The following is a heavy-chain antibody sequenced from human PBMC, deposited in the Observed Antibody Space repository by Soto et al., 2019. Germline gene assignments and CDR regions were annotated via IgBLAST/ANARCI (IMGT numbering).Heavy chain of an antibody. CDR3: ARDFSPFTTTPGFDY. V-gene: IGHV1-3*01. D-gene: IGHD3-22*01. Sequence: ASVKVSCKASGYSFTTYEIHWVRQAPGQRLEWVGRINPDSGSTKYSQKFQGRVTITRDTFATTAFMDLSSLTSEDTAMYYCARDFSPFTTTPGFDYWGQGTLVTVS. CDR1: GYSFTTYE. J-gene: IGHJ4*02. CDR2: INPDSGST.